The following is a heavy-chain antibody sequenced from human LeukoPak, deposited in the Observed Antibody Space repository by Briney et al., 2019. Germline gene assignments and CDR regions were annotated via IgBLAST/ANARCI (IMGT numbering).Heavy chain of an antibody. CDR1: GFTFSAYS. J-gene: IGHJ4*02. CDR3: GKTTVGYSSGQKPAWPVDY. CDR2: ISSSSSYL. V-gene: IGHV3-21*04. Sequence: PGGSLRLSCAASGFTFSAYSMNWVRQAPGKGLEWVSSISSSSSYLYYADSVKGRFTITRDNSRNTVYPQINSVRAEDTGVYYCGKTTVGYSSGQKPAWPVDYWGQGTLVTVSS. D-gene: IGHD5-18*01.